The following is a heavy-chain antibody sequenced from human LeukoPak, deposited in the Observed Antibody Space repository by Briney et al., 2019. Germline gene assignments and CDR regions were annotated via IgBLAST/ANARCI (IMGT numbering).Heavy chain of an antibody. J-gene: IGHJ4*02. Sequence: GGTLRLSCAASGFTFSSYGMSWVRQAPGKGLEWVSAISGSGGSTYYADSVKGRFTISRDNSKNTLYLQMNSLRAEDTAVYYCAKANSSGWYLSYFDYWGQGTLVTVSS. CDR1: GFTFSSYG. D-gene: IGHD6-19*01. CDR2: ISGSGGST. V-gene: IGHV3-23*01. CDR3: AKANSSGWYLSYFDY.